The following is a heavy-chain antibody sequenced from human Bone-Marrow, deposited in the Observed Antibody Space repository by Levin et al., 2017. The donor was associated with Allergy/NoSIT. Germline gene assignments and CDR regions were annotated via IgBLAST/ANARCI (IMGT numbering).Heavy chain of an antibody. D-gene: IGHD5-12*01. J-gene: IGHJ5*02. CDR2: ITSSSSYI. CDR1: GFTFSTST. Sequence: LSLTCAASGFTFSTSTMNWVRQAPGKGLDWVSSITSSSSYIYYADSVKGRFTISRDNAKNSLYLQMNSLRVEDTAVYYCARGLEYSGLPWGQGTLVIVSS. CDR3: ARGLEYSGLP. V-gene: IGHV3-21*01.